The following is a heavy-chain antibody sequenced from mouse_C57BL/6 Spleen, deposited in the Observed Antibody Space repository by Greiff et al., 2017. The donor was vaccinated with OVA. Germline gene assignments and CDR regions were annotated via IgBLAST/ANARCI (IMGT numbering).Heavy chain of an antibody. D-gene: IGHD1-1*01. CDR3: ARSITTVAMDY. Sequence: QVQLQQSGAELVMPGASVKLSCKASGYTFTSSWMHWVKQRPGQGLEWIGEIDPSDSYTNYNQKFKGKSTLTVDKSSSTAYMQLSSLTSEDSAVYYCARSITTVAMDYWGQGTSVTVSS. J-gene: IGHJ4*01. CDR2: IDPSDSYT. CDR1: GYTFTSSW. V-gene: IGHV1-69*01.